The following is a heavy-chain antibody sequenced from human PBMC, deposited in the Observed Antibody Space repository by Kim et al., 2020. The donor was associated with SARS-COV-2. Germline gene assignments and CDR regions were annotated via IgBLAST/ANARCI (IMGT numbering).Heavy chain of an antibody. CDR3: ARSIAAAQDY. V-gene: IGHV3-7*01. CDR1: GFRFNSYW. D-gene: IGHD6-13*01. CDR2: IREDGSEK. Sequence: GGSLRLSCAASGFRFNSYWMDWVRQAPGKGLEWVANIREDGSEKYYVGSVKGRFTISRDNAKNSLYLQLNSLRVDDTAVYYCARSIAAAQDYGGQGTLVTVSS. J-gene: IGHJ4*02.